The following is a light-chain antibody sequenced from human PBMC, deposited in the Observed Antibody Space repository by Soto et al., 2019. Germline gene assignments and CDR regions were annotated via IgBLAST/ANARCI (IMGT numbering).Light chain of an antibody. V-gene: IGKV1-39*01. J-gene: IGKJ4*01. Sequence: DIQITQSPSSRSASVGDRVSITCRASHSINNYLSWYQQKPGKAPNLLIFGASTLQSGVPSRFSGSGSGTDFTLTISSLQPEDFATYYCLQSYRTPLTFGGGTKVDIK. CDR2: GAS. CDR1: HSINNY. CDR3: LQSYRTPLT.